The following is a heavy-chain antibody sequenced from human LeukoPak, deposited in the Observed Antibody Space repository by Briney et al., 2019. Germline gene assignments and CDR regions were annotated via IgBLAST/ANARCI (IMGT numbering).Heavy chain of an antibody. CDR1: GFILSDYN. CDR3: TRDLSATARAYDY. CDR2: IAISGTYI. D-gene: IGHD1-26*01. V-gene: IGHV3-21*01. J-gene: IGHJ4*02. Sequence: GGSLRLSCAASGFILSDYNMNWVRQAPGKGLEWVSFIAISGTYITYADSVKGRFTISGDNAKNSLYLQMNSLRVEDTAVYYCTRDLSATARAYDYWGQGTLVTVSS.